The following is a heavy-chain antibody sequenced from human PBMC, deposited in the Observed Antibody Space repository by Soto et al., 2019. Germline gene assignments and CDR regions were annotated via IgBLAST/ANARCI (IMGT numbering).Heavy chain of an antibody. CDR2: IYYTGTS. Sequence: TLSLTCAVSGGSISSSSYYWDWIRQPPGKGLEWIGTIYYTGTSNYNPSLKSRVTISVDTSKNQFSLNLSSVTAADTAVYYCTRHAIGVVVPAAIRNWGQGSLVTVSS. V-gene: IGHV4-39*01. J-gene: IGHJ4*02. CDR1: GGSISSSSYY. D-gene: IGHD2-15*01. CDR3: TRHAIGVVVPAAIRN.